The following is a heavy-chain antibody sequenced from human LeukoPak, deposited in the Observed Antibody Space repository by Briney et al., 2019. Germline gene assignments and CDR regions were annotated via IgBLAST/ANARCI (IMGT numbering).Heavy chain of an antibody. J-gene: IGHJ4*02. Sequence: NASETLSLTCAVYGVSFSGYYWSWIRQPPGKGLEWIGEINHSGSTNYNPSLKSRVTISVDTSKNQFSLKLSSLTAADTAVYYCARGVGSYPHDYWGQGTLVTVSS. V-gene: IGHV4-34*01. D-gene: IGHD1-26*01. CDR1: GVSFSGYY. CDR3: ARGVGSYPHDY. CDR2: INHSGST.